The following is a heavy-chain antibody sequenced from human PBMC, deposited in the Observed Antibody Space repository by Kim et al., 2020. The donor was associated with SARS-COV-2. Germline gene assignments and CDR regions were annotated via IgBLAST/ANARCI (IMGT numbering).Heavy chain of an antibody. J-gene: IGHJ6*02. V-gene: IGHV3-9*01. Sequence: ADSVKGRFTISRDNAKNSLYLQMNSLRAEDTALYYCAKTQGIIYYAYGMDVWGQGTTVTVSS. D-gene: IGHD3-22*01. CDR3: AKTQGIIYYAYGMDV.